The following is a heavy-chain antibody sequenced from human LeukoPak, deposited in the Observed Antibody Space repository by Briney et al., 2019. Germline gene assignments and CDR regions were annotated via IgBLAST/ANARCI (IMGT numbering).Heavy chain of an antibody. V-gene: IGHV4-4*07. CDR2: IYTSGST. D-gene: IGHD3-10*01. Sequence: PSETLSLTCTVSGGSISSCYWSWIRQPAGKGLEWIGRIYTSGSTNYNPSLKSRVTMSVDTSKNQFSLKLSSVTAADTAVYYCARGRGSTGAVKYYFDYWGQGTLVTVSS. J-gene: IGHJ4*02. CDR3: ARGRGSTGAVKYYFDY. CDR1: GGSISSCY.